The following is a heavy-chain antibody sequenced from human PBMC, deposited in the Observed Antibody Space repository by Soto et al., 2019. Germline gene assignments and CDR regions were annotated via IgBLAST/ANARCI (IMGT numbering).Heavy chain of an antibody. CDR3: ARGSDHNKVRY. Sequence: QVQLQESGPGLVKPSETLSLICTVSGGSVSSSHWSWIRQPPGKGLEWIGTVCHSGDTDYNPSLKSRVTISLDTSKTQFSLKLSSVTAADTAVYYCARGSDHNKVRYWGQGTLVTVSS. CDR1: GGSVSSSH. V-gene: IGHV4-59*02. J-gene: IGHJ4*02. CDR2: VCHSGDT.